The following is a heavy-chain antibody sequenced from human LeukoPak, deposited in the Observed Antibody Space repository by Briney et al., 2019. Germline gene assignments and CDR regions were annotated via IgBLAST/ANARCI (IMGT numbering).Heavy chain of an antibody. Sequence: ASVKVSCKASGYTFTSYAMHWVRQAPGQRLEWMGWINAGNGNTKYSQKFQGRVTITRDISASTAYMELSSLRSEDTAVYYCARDYSGSYYRNTFDYWGQGTLVTVSS. CDR2: INAGNGNT. D-gene: IGHD1-26*01. J-gene: IGHJ4*02. CDR1: GYTFTSYA. CDR3: ARDYSGSYYRNTFDY. V-gene: IGHV1-3*01.